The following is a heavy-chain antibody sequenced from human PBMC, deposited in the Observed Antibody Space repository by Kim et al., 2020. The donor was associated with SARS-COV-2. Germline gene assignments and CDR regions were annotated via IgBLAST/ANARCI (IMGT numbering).Heavy chain of an antibody. V-gene: IGHV3-30*01. CDR3: ARARGGSYYYGMDV. D-gene: IGHD1-26*01. Sequence: ADSGKGRFTISRDKSKNTLYLQMNSLRAEDTAVYYCARARGGSYYYGMDVWGQGTTVTVSS. J-gene: IGHJ6*02.